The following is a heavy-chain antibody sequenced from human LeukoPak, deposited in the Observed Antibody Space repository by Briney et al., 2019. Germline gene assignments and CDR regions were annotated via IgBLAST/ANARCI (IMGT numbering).Heavy chain of an antibody. D-gene: IGHD3-22*01. CDR3: ARGTYYYDSSGYYLKNYFDY. V-gene: IGHV4-59*01. Sequence: PLETLSLTCTVSGGSISSYYWSWIRQPPGKGLEWIGYIYYSGSTNYNPSLKSRVTISVDTSKNQFSLKLSSVTAADTAVYYCARGTYYYDSSGYYLKNYFDYWGQGTLVTVSS. J-gene: IGHJ4*02. CDR1: GGSISSYY. CDR2: IYYSGST.